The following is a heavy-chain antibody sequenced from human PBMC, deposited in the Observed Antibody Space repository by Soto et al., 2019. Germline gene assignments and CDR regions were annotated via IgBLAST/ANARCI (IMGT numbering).Heavy chain of an antibody. CDR1: GFTLSSYA. CDR2: ITGSGDNT. J-gene: IGHJ4*02. Sequence: EVQLLESGGDLVQPGGSLRLSCAASGFTLSSYAMNWVRQAPGKGLEWVSSITGSGDNTYYADSVKGRFTISRDTSRNTLYLQMSSLRADDTSVYYCAKDRIVGATTRGYYFDYWGQGTLVTVSS. CDR3: AKDRIVGATTRGYYFDY. D-gene: IGHD1-26*01. V-gene: IGHV3-23*01.